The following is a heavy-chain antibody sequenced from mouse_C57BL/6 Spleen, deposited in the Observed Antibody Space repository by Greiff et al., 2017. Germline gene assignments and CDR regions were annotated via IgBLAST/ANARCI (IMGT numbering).Heavy chain of an antibody. J-gene: IGHJ2*01. Sequence: EVQLVESGGGLVKPGGSLKLSCAASGFTFSDYGMHWVRQAPEKGLEWVAYISSGSSTIYYADTVKGRFTISRDNAKNTLFLQMTSLRCEDTAMYYCARSYDYDAGYYFDYWGQGTTLAVSS. CDR3: ARSYDYDAGYYFDY. V-gene: IGHV5-17*01. D-gene: IGHD2-4*01. CDR2: ISSGSSTI. CDR1: GFTFSDYG.